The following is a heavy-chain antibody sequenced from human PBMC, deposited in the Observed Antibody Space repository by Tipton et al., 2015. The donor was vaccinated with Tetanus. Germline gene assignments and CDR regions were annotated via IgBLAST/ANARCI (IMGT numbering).Heavy chain of an antibody. D-gene: IGHD6-19*01. CDR1: GGTFSSYA. CDR3: ATYRSGWYNYFDY. V-gene: IGHV1-69*06. Sequence: QLVQSGAEVKKPGSSVKISCKVSGGTFSSYAISWVRQAPGQGLEWMGRIFPMFGKTNYAQKFQGRVTMTRNTSISTAYMELSSLRSEDTAVYYCATYRSGWYNYFDYWGQGTLVTVSS. CDR2: IFPMFGKT. J-gene: IGHJ4*02.